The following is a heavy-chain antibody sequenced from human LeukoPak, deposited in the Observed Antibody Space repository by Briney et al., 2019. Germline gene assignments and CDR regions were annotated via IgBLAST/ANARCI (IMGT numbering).Heavy chain of an antibody. J-gene: IGHJ4*02. CDR2: INSDGSST. D-gene: IGHD1-1*01. Sequence: GGSLRLSCAASGFTFSNYWMHWVRQAPGKGLVWVSRINSDGSSTSYADSVKGRVSISRDNAKNTLHLQMNSLRAEDTAVYYCAGDGGLERYFDYWGQGTLVTVSS. V-gene: IGHV3-74*01. CDR1: GFTFSNYW. CDR3: AGDGGLERYFDY.